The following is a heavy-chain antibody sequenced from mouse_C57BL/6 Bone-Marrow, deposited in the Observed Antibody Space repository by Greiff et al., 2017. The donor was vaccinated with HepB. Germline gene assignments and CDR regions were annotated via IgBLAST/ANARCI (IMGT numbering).Heavy chain of an antibody. CDR2: INSDGGST. CDR3: ARRVYGTYWYFDV. J-gene: IGHJ1*03. CDR1: EYEFPSHD. D-gene: IGHD2-1*01. V-gene: IGHV5-2*03. Sequence: DVKLVESGGGLVQPGESLKLSCESNEYEFPSHDMSWVRKTPEKRLELVAAINSDGGSTYYPDTMERRFIISRDNTKKTLYLQMSSLRSEDTALYDCARRVYGTYWYFDVWGTGTTVTVSS.